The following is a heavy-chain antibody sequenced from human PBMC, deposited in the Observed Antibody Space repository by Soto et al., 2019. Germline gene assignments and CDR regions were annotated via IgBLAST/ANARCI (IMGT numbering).Heavy chain of an antibody. Sequence: EVQLVESGGGLVKPGGSLRLSCAASGFTFSSYSMNWVRQAPGKGLGWVSSISSSSSYIYYADSVKGRFTISRDNAKNSLYLQMNSLRAEDTAVYYCATKLTIAAVDYWGQGTLVTVSS. V-gene: IGHV3-21*01. CDR3: ATKLTIAAVDY. CDR1: GFTFSSYS. J-gene: IGHJ4*02. D-gene: IGHD6-13*01. CDR2: ISSSSSYI.